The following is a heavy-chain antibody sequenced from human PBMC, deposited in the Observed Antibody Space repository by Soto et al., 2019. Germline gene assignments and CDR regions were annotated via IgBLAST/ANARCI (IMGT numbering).Heavy chain of an antibody. D-gene: IGHD2-2*01. CDR3: ARVVVVPAAMFVVSYYYYYYYMDV. Sequence: SETLSLTCTVSGGSVSSGSYYWSWIRQPPGKGLEWIGYIYYNGSTNYNPSLKSRVTISVDTSKNQFSLKLSSVTAADTAVYYCARVVVVPAAMFVVSYYYYYYYMDVWGQGTTVTVSS. V-gene: IGHV4-61*01. CDR1: GGSVSSGSYY. J-gene: IGHJ6*03. CDR2: IYYNGST.